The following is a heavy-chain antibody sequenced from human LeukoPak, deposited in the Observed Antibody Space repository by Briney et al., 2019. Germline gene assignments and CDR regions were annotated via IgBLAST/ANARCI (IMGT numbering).Heavy chain of an antibody. D-gene: IGHD1-26*01. CDR1: GYTFTGYY. CDR2: INPNSGGT. Sequence: ASVKVSCKASGYTFTGYYMHWVRQAPGQGLEWMGWINPNSGGTNYAQKFQGRVTMTRDTSISTAYMELSRLRSDGTAVYYCARVASGSYWGGYYFDYWGQGTLVTVSS. V-gene: IGHV1-2*02. J-gene: IGHJ4*02. CDR3: ARVASGSYWGGYYFDY.